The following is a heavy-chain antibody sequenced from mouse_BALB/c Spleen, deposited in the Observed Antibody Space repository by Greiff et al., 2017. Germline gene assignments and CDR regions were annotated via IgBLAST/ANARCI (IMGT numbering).Heavy chain of an antibody. CDR3: ARWDYRYDGVYAMDY. V-gene: IGHV14-3*02. CDR2: IDPANGNT. CDR1: GFNIKDTY. D-gene: IGHD2-14*01. J-gene: IGHJ4*01. Sequence: EVKLQESGAELVKPGASVKLSCTASGFNIKDTYMHWVKQRPEQGLEWIGRIDPANGNTKYDPKFQGKATITADTSSNTAYLQLSSLTSEDTAVYYCARWDYRYDGVYAMDYWGQGTSVTVSS.